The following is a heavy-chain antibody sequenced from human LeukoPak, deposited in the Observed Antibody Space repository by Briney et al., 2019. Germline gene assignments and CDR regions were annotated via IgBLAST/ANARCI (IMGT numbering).Heavy chain of an antibody. Sequence: PGGSLRLSCAASGLTVSSAYMSWVRQAPGKGLEWVSVFYSGGATYYADSVRGRFTISRDNSKNSLYLQMHSLRAEDTAVYYCAACGDGYNYFDYWGQGTLVIVSS. CDR1: GLTVSSAY. CDR2: FYSGGAT. D-gene: IGHD5-24*01. J-gene: IGHJ4*02. V-gene: IGHV3-66*01. CDR3: AACGDGYNYFDY.